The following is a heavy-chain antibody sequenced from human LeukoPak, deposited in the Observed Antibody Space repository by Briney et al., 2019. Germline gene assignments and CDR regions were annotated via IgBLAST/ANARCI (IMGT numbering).Heavy chain of an antibody. CDR2: IWYDGSNK. J-gene: IGHJ3*02. V-gene: IGHV3-33*01. D-gene: IGHD3-3*01. CDR1: GFTFSSHG. CDR3: ARDDSDAFDI. Sequence: GGSLRLSCAASGFTFSSHGMHWVRQAPGKGLEWVAVIWYDGSNKYYADSVKGRFAVSRDGSKNTLYLQMNSLRAEDTAVYYCARDDSDAFDIWGQGTMVTVSS.